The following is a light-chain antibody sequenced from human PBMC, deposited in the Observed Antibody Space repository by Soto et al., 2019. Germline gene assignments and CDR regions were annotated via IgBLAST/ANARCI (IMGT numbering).Light chain of an antibody. J-gene: IGKJ4*01. Sequence: IQVTQAPSSLSASVGDRVTITCRTSQDIRNDLGWYQQKPGKAPKLVIYGVFNLQSGVPSRFSVSGFGTDFTLTISSLQPEDSATYYCLQDFNYPLTFGGGTKVEIK. V-gene: IGKV1-6*01. CDR2: GVF. CDR3: LQDFNYPLT. CDR1: QDIRND.